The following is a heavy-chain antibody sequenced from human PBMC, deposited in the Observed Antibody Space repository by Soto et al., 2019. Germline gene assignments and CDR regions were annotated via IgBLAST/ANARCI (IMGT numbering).Heavy chain of an antibody. CDR2: IDPSDSQT. D-gene: IGHD3-10*01. CDR3: ARLPPGSVLNWFDP. V-gene: IGHV5-10-1*04. J-gene: IGHJ5*02. Sequence: PGESLKISCKGSGYSFAGYWITWVRQKPGKGLEWMGRIDPSDSQTYYSPSFQGQVTISADKSISTAYLQWSSLKASDTAMYYCARLPPGSVLNWFDPWGQGTLVTVSS. CDR1: GYSFAGYW.